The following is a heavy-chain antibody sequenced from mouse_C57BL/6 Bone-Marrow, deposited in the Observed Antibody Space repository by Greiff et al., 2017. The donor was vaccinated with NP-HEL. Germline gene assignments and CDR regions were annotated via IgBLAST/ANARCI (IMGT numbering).Heavy chain of an antibody. CDR1: GFNIKNTY. J-gene: IGHJ1*03. CDR2: IDPANGNT. Sequence: EVQLQQSVAELVRPGASVKLSCTASGFNIKNTYMHWVKQRPEQGLEWIGRIDPANGNTKYAPKFQGKATITAATSSNTAYLPLSRLTSEDTVIYYRASYYGSSPRWYFDVWGTGTTVTVSS. D-gene: IGHD1-1*01. CDR3: ASYYGSSPRWYFDV. V-gene: IGHV14-3*01.